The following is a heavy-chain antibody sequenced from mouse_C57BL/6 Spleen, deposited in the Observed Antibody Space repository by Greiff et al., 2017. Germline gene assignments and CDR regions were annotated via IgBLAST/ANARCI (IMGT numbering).Heavy chain of an antibody. CDR2: IDPSDSET. V-gene: IGHV1-52*01. CDR1: GYTFTSYW. Sequence: QVHVKQPGAELVRPGSSVKLSCKASGYTFTSYWLHWVKQRPIQGLEWIGNIDPSDSETHYNQKFKDKATLTVDKSSSTAYMQLSSLTSEDSAVYYCARRGDYWYFDVWGTGTTVTVSS. J-gene: IGHJ1*03. CDR3: ARRGDYWYFDV.